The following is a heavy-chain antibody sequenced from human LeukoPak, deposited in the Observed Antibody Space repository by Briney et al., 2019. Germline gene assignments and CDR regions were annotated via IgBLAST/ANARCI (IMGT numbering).Heavy chain of an antibody. J-gene: IGHJ5*02. Sequence: ASVKVSCKASGYTFTSYDINWVRQATGQGLEWMGWMNPNSGNTGYAQKFQGRVTMTRNTSISTAYMELGSLRSEDTAVYYCARGLGRITIFGVVTRKYNWFDPWGQGTLVTVSS. CDR2: MNPNSGNT. D-gene: IGHD3-3*01. V-gene: IGHV1-8*01. CDR3: ARGLGRITIFGVVTRKYNWFDP. CDR1: GYTFTSYD.